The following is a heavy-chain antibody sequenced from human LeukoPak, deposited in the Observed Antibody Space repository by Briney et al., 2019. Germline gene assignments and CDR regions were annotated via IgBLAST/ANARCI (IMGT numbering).Heavy chain of an antibody. J-gene: IGHJ5*02. CDR1: GYTFTSYD. CDR3: ARGLSVQYWYSSSWYQVEWFDP. V-gene: IGHV1-8*01. D-gene: IGHD6-13*01. CDR2: MNPNSGNT. Sequence: ASVKVSCKASGYTFTSYDINWVRQATGQGLEWMGWMNPNSGNTGYAQKFQGRVTMTRNTSISAAYMELSSLRSEDTAVYYCARGLSVQYWYSSSWYQVEWFDPWGQGTLVTVSS.